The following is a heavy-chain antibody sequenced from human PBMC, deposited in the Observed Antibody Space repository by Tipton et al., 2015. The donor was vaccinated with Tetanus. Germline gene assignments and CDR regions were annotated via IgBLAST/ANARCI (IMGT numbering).Heavy chain of an antibody. CDR3: ARVYCSSISCYLEDV. D-gene: IGHD2-2*01. CDR1: EFSFSNVA. J-gene: IGHJ6*02. Sequence: SLRLSCSASEFSFSNVAMTWVRQAPGKGLECVSFISGSGATTYYADSVKGRFIISRDNSKNSLYLQMDRLRAEDTAVYYCARVYCSSISCYLEDVWGQGTTVTVSS. CDR2: ISGSGATT. V-gene: IGHV3-23*01.